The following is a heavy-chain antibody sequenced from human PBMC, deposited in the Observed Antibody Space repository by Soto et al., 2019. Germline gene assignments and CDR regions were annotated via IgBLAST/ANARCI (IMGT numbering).Heavy chain of an antibody. Sequence: EVQLVESGGGLIQPGGSLRLSCAASGFTVSSNYMSWVRQAPGKGLEWVSVIYSGGSTYYADSVKGRFTISRDNSENTLYLQMNSLRAEDTAVYYCAREDYYDSSGYYGYWGQGTLVTVSS. D-gene: IGHD3-22*01. CDR2: IYSGGST. J-gene: IGHJ4*02. CDR3: AREDYYDSSGYYGY. V-gene: IGHV3-53*01. CDR1: GFTVSSNY.